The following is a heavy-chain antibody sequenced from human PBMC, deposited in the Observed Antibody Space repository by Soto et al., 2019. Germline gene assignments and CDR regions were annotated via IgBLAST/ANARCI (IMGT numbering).Heavy chain of an antibody. D-gene: IGHD5-18*01. J-gene: IGHJ4*02. CDR3: AKDRVDTAMDLDY. V-gene: IGHV3-30*18. CDR2: ISYDGSNK. Sequence: GGSLRLSCAASGFTFSSYGMHWVRQAPGKGLEWVAVISYDGSNKYYADSVKGRFTISRDNSKNTLYLQMNSLRAEDTAVYYCAKDRVDTAMDLDYWGQGTLVTVSS. CDR1: GFTFSSYG.